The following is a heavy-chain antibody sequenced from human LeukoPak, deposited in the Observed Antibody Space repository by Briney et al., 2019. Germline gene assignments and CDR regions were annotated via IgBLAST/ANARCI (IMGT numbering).Heavy chain of an antibody. D-gene: IGHD3-22*01. CDR3: AKDLTMIPMDV. V-gene: IGHV3-11*04. Sequence: PGGSLRLSCVASGFTFSDSYMTWIRQAPGKGLEWVSFIDKSGTTIYYADSVKGRFTTSRDNADNSLYLQMNSLRAEDTAVYYCAKDLTMIPMDVWGKGTTVTVSS. CDR1: GFTFSDSY. CDR2: IDKSGTTI. J-gene: IGHJ6*03.